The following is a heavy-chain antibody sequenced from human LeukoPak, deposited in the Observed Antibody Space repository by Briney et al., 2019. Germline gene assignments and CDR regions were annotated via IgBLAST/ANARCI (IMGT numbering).Heavy chain of an antibody. D-gene: IGHD3-10*01. J-gene: IGHJ4*02. CDR1: GGSISSYY. CDR2: IYYSGST. Sequence: SETLSLTCTVSGGSISSYYWSWIRQPPGKGLEWIGYIYYSGSTNYNPSLKSRVTISVDTSKNQFSLKLSSVTAADTAVYYCARTNYYGSGTHKYFDCWGQGTLVTVSS. V-gene: IGHV4-59*01. CDR3: ARTNYYGSGTHKYFDC.